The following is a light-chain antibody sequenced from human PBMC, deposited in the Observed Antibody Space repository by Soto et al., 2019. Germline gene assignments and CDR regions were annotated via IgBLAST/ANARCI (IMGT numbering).Light chain of an antibody. CDR3: QQYENLPLT. Sequence: EIQITQSPSTLAPSVGHSGTSACQASQDVKNYLNWYQQKPGKAPKLLIYDASNLERGVPSRFSGSGTGTEYTFTISSLQAEDNGTYYCQQYENLPLTFGGGTKVDIK. CDR2: DAS. CDR1: QDVKNY. V-gene: IGKV1-33*01. J-gene: IGKJ4*01.